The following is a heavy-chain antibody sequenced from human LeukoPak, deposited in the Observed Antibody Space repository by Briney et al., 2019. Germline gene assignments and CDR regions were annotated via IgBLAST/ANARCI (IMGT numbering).Heavy chain of an antibody. J-gene: IGHJ4*02. CDR2: IYHSGST. CDR1: GGSISSSNW. Sequence: SETLSLTCAVSGGSISSSNWWGWVRQPPGKGLEWIGEIYHSGSTNYNPSLKSRVTISVDKSKNQFSLKLSSVTAADTAVYYCARGDYSSSGYFDYWGQGTLVTVSS. CDR3: ARGDYSSSGYFDY. V-gene: IGHV4-4*02. D-gene: IGHD6-13*01.